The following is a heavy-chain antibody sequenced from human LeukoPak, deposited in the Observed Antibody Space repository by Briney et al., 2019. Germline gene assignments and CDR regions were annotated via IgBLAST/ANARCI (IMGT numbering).Heavy chain of an antibody. D-gene: IGHD6-19*01. CDR3: ARQWLFDY. CDR1: GYGFSTYW. J-gene: IGHJ4*02. Sequence: GESLKISCKASGYGFSTYWIAWVRQMPGKGLEWIGIINPVDSATRYSPSFQGQVTISADKSISTAYLQWSSLKASDTAIYYCARQWLFDYWGQGTLVTVSS. V-gene: IGHV5-51*01. CDR2: INPVDSAT.